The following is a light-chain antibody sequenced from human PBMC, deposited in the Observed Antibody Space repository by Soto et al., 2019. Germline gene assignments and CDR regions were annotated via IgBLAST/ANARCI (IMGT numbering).Light chain of an antibody. CDR3: LSFDSSLSVV. V-gene: IGLV1-40*01. J-gene: IGLJ2*01. Sequence: QPVLTQPPSVSGAPGQRVTISCTGSSSNIGAGYDVHWYQQLAGRAPKLLIYGNTNRPSGVPDRFSGSKSGTSASLAITGLQAEDDADYYCLSFDSSLSVVFGGGTQLTVL. CDR1: SSNIGAGYD. CDR2: GNT.